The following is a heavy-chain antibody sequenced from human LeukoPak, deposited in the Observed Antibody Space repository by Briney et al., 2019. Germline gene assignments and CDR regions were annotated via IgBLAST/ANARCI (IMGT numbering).Heavy chain of an antibody. J-gene: IGHJ4*02. V-gene: IGHV3-48*03. CDR1: GFTFSGYE. Sequence: GGSLRLSCEGSGFTFSGYEMNWVRQAPGKGLEWISYISCRGSTTFFADSVKGRFTISRDDAKNLLYLQMNSLRAEDTAVYYCARDLYYYGSGNYVPGLPDYWGQGTLVSVSS. CDR3: ARDLYYYGSGNYVPGLPDY. D-gene: IGHD3-10*01. CDR2: ISCRGSTT.